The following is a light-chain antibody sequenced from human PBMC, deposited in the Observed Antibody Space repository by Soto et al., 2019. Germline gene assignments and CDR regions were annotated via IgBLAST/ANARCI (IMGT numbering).Light chain of an antibody. Sequence: DVVLTQSPLSLPVTLGQPASISCTSSQALVYGDGNTYLIWVQQRPGQSPRGLIYNVSRRGSGVPVRFSGGGSGSDFTLKISRVEAEDVGIYYCMQNTHWPRTFGQGTNVEIK. CDR2: NVS. V-gene: IGKV2-30*01. CDR3: MQNTHWPRT. CDR1: QALVYGDGNTY. J-gene: IGKJ1*01.